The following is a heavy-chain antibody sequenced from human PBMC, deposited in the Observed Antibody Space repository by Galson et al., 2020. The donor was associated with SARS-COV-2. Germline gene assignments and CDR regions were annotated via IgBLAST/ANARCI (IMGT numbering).Heavy chain of an antibody. J-gene: IGHJ6*02. CDR3: ARGNSPCATIFGCVAGTGGMDV. CDR1: GDSISSGPYY. Sequence: SETLSLTCTVSGDSISSGPYYWAWVRQPAGKGLEWIGRIYKSGRTDYSPALWSQVTISVDTSKNQFSLELRSVTAADTAVYYCARGNSPCATIFGCVAGTGGMDVWGQGTTVTVSS. CDR2: IYKSGRT. D-gene: IGHD3-3*01. V-gene: IGHV4-61*02.